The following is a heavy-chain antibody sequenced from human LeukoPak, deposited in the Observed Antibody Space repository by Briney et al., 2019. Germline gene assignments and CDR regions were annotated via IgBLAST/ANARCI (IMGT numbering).Heavy chain of an antibody. CDR3: AREGQQLHDY. CDR2: ISAENGNM. Sequence: GASVKLSCKASGYTFSNYGISWIRQAPGQGPEWMGWISAENGNMNYAQKFQGRVTMTTETSTSTVYMELRSLRSDDTAVYYCAREGQQLHDYWGHGTLVTVS. V-gene: IGHV1-18*01. D-gene: IGHD6-13*01. CDR1: GYTFSNYG. J-gene: IGHJ4*01.